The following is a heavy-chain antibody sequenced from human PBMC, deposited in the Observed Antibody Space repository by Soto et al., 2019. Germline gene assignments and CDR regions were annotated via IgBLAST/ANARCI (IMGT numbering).Heavy chain of an antibody. Sequence: GGSLRLSCAASGFTFSSYDMHWVRQATGKGLEWVSAIGTAGDTYYPGSVKGRFTISRENAKNSLYLQMNSLRAGDTAVYYCAREDYGGNSWAFDIWGQGTMVTVSS. CDR2: IGTAGDT. CDR1: GFTFSSYD. D-gene: IGHD4-17*01. V-gene: IGHV3-13*01. CDR3: AREDYGGNSWAFDI. J-gene: IGHJ3*02.